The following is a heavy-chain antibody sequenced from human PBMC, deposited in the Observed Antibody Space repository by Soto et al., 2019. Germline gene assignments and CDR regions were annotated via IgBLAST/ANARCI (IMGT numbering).Heavy chain of an antibody. J-gene: IGHJ4*02. CDR3: ARDRYSSGWYDFDY. Sequence: QVQLVESGGGVVQPGRSLRLSCAASGFTFSSYGMPWVRQAPGKGLEWVAVIWYDGSNKYYADSVKGRFTISRDNSKNTLYLQMNSLRAEDTAVYYCARDRYSSGWYDFDYWGQGTLVTVSS. D-gene: IGHD6-19*01. V-gene: IGHV3-33*01. CDR2: IWYDGSNK. CDR1: GFTFSSYG.